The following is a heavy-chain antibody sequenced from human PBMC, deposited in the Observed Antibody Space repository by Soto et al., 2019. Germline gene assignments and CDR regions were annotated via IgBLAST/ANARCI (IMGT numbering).Heavy chain of an antibody. D-gene: IGHD3-22*01. CDR2: IDLTDSYT. J-gene: IGHJ4*02. Sequence: HGASLKISCKGSGYSFRNNWITWVRQMPGKGLEWMGRIDLTDSYTSYSPSFQGHVSFSADTSINTAYLQWSSLRASDTAMYYCARHGGAHYGSSGYHYALDYWGQGTPVTVSS. V-gene: IGHV5-10-1*01. CDR3: ARHGGAHYGSSGYHYALDY. CDR1: GYSFRNNW.